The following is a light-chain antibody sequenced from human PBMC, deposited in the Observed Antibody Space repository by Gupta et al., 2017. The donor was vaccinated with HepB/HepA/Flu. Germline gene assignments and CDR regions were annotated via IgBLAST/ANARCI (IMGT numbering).Light chain of an antibody. CDR2: KAS. V-gene: IGKV1-5*03. J-gene: IGKJ1*01. CDR1: QTIKSW. Sequence: DIPMTQYPSTLSASVGDRVTITCRASQTIKSWLAWYVQKPGKAPQVLIYKASNLETGVPSRCSGSGSGTEFILTISSLQPDDFATYYCQQYDVYPWTFGQGTNIEIK. CDR3: QQYDVYPWT.